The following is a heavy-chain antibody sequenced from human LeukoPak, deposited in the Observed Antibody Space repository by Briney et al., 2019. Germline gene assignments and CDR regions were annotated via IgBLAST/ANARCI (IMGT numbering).Heavy chain of an antibody. D-gene: IGHD4-11*01. CDR2: IYSGGST. CDR3: ARSYSNHLFGMDV. V-gene: IGHV3-66*01. Sequence: GGSLRLSCAASGLTFSSYEMNWVRQAPGKGLEWVSVIYSGGSTYYADSVKGRVAISRENSKNTVFLQMNSVRAEDTAVYYCARSYSNHLFGMDVWGQGTTVTVSS. CDR1: GLTFSSYE. J-gene: IGHJ6*02.